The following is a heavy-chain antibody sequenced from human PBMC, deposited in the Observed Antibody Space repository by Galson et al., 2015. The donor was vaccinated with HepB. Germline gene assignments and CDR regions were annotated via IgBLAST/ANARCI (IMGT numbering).Heavy chain of an antibody. Sequence: SLRLSCAASGFPFTSYAISWVRQAPGKGLEWVSSISGGGDFTSYADSVKGRFTISRDNSKDTLYLQMNSLRAEDAAVYYCAKGFGGSGSYWHWGQGTLVTVSS. D-gene: IGHD3-10*01. CDR1: GFPFTSYA. CDR2: ISGGGDFT. V-gene: IGHV3-23*01. J-gene: IGHJ4*02. CDR3: AKGFGGSGSYWH.